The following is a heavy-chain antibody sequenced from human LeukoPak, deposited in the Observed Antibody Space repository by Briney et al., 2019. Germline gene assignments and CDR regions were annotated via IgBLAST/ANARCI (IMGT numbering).Heavy chain of an antibody. CDR2: IKQDGSEQ. V-gene: IGHV3-7*05. J-gene: IGHJ4*02. Sequence: GGSLRLSCAASGFTFNSCWMTWVRQAPGRGLEWLANIKQDGSEQYYVDSVKGRFTISRDNAKNSLYLQMNSLRAGDTAVYYCARDTRLYSGSGSYFLDYWGQGTLVTVSS. D-gene: IGHD3-10*01. CDR1: GFTFNSCW. CDR3: ARDTRLYSGSGSYFLDY.